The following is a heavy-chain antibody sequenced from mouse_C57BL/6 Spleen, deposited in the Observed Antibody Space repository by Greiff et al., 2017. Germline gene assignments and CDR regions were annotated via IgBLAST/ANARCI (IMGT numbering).Heavy chain of an antibody. CDR1: GYAFSSSW. CDR2: IYPGDGDT. CDR3: ARSHYGSSYSDY. V-gene: IGHV1-82*01. J-gene: IGHJ2*01. D-gene: IGHD1-1*01. Sequence: QVQLQQSGPELVKPGASVKISCKASGYAFSSSWMNWVKQRPGKGLEWIGRIYPGDGDTNYNGKFKGKATLTADKSSSTAYMQLSSLTSEDSAVYFCARSHYGSSYSDYWGQGTTLTVSS.